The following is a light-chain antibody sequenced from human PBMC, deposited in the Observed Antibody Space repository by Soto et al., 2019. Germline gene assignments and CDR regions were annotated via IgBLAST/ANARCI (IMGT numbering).Light chain of an antibody. CDR3: QHYDDYPWT. V-gene: IGKV1-5*01. CDR1: QTISHY. CDR2: DAS. J-gene: IGKJ1*01. Sequence: DIQMTQSPSTLSASVGDRVTITCRASQTISHYLAWYQQKAGKAPKVLIYDASNLESGVPSRFSGSGSGTEFTLTSTSLQADDFATYYCQHYDDYPWTFGQGTKLEIK.